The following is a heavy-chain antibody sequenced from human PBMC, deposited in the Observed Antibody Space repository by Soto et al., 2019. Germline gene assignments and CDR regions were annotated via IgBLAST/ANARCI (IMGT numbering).Heavy chain of an antibody. Sequence: ASAKVSCKASGDTFTSYARHWGRQAPGQRLEWMGGIIAGNGNTKYSQKFQGRVTITRDTSASTADMELRSLRSEDTAVYYCARARVRATPYVDYWGQGTLVNVSS. J-gene: IGHJ4*03. CDR2: IIAGNGNT. CDR1: GDTFTSYA. V-gene: IGHV1-3*01. D-gene: IGHD1-26*01. CDR3: ARARVRATPYVDY.